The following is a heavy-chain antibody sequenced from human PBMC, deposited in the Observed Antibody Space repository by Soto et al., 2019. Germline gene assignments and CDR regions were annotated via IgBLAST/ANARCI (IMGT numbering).Heavy chain of an antibody. CDR1: GGSITHGGFS. J-gene: IGHJ4*02. D-gene: IGHD5-12*01. Sequence: SETLSLTCTVSGGSITHGGFSWSWIRQSPGKGLEWIGYIGHLENTYFHPTFKSRLTMSIDRSKNQFSLNLSSVTAADRAVYYCARGGGNDPFDSWGQGVLVTVSS. V-gene: IGHV4-30-2*06. CDR2: IGHLENT. CDR3: ARGGGNDPFDS.